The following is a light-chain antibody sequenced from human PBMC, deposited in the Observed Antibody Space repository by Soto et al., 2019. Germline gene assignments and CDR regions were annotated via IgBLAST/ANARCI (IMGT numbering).Light chain of an antibody. Sequence: ALTQRASVSGSPGQSFAISCTGSSSDVGIYNYVSWYQQHPGKVPKLIIYEVTNRPSGVSNRFSGSKSGNTASLTISGLQAEDEADYYCSSYTTSSTRVFGTGTKVTVL. V-gene: IGLV2-14*01. CDR3: SSYTTSSTRV. J-gene: IGLJ1*01. CDR1: SSDVGIYNY. CDR2: EVT.